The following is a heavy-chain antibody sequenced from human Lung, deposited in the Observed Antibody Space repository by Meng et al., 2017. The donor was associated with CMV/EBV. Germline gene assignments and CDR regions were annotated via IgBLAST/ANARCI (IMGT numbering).Heavy chain of an antibody. Sequence: ESLKISCKGSGQTFTTYWIAWVRQMPGKGLEWMGVIHPGDSETRYSPSFQGHVTISADMSLSVAYLQWSSLKASDTAIFYCATVGLDQRFDNWGQGTLVPSPQ. CDR2: IHPGDSET. CDR3: ATVGLDQRFDN. V-gene: IGHV5-51*01. CDR1: GQTFTTYW. D-gene: IGHD1/OR15-1a*01. J-gene: IGHJ4*02.